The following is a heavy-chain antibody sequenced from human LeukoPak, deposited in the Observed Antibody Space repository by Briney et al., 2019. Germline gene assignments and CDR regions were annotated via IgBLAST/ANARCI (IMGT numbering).Heavy chain of an antibody. D-gene: IGHD6-13*01. V-gene: IGHV3-7*01. J-gene: IGHJ4*02. CDR2: INQGGSEK. Sequence: GGSLRLSCAASGFTFSSYWMSWVRQAPEKGLEWVANINQGGSEKYYVDSVKGRFTISRDNAKNSLYLQMNSLRAEDTAVYYCARGHLSSSWYDYWGQGTLVTVSS. CDR1: GFTFSSYW. CDR3: ARGHLSSSWYDY.